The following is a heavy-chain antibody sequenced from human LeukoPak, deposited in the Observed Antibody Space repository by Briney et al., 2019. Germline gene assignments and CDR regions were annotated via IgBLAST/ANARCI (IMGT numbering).Heavy chain of an antibody. V-gene: IGHV4-59*01. Sequence: SETLSLTCTVSGGSISSYYWSWIRQPPGRGLEWIGYISYSGSTNFNPSLKSRVTISVDTSKNQFSLKLSSVTAADTAVYYCAREGTAGTNLNWFDPWGQGTLVTVSS. D-gene: IGHD1-1*01. J-gene: IGHJ5*02. CDR2: ISYSGST. CDR3: AREGTAGTNLNWFDP. CDR1: GGSISSYY.